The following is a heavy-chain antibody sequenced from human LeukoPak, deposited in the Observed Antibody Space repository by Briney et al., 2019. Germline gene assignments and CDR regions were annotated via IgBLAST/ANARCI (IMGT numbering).Heavy chain of an antibody. Sequence: GASVKVSCKASGYTFTSYDINWVRQATGQGLEWMGYMNPYSGKTEYAQEFQGRVTMTADTSINTAYMELNSLRSEDTAVYYCARELRRDKYWGQGTLVTVSS. CDR3: ARELRRDKY. V-gene: IGHV1-8*01. CDR2: MNPYSGKT. D-gene: IGHD2-15*01. J-gene: IGHJ4*02. CDR1: GYTFTSYD.